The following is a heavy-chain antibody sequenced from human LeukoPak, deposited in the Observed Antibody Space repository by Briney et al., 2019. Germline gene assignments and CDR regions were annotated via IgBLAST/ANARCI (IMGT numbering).Heavy chain of an antibody. J-gene: IGHJ6*02. CDR3: ARNRGGDGWMDV. CDR2: INPSGGST. D-gene: IGHD2-21*02. Sequence: PPASVKVSCKASGYTFTSYYMHWVRQAPGQGLEWMGIINPSGGSTSYAQTFQGRVTMTRDTSTSTVYMELSSLRSEDTAVYYCARNRGGDGWMDVLGQGTTVNVSS. CDR1: GYTFTSYY. V-gene: IGHV1-46*01.